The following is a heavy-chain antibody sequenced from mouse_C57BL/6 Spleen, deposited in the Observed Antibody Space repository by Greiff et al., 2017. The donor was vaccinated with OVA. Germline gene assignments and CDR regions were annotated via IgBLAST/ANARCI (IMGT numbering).Heavy chain of an antibody. V-gene: IGHV1-59*01. Sequence: QVQLQQPGAELVRPGTSVKLSCKASGYTFTSYWMHWVKQRPGQGLEWIGVIDPSDSYTNYNQKFKGKATLTVDTSSSTAYMQLSSLTSEDSAVYYCARSGVADYWGQGTTRTVSS. CDR3: ARSGVADY. CDR1: GYTFTSYW. D-gene: IGHD3-2*02. CDR2: IDPSDSYT. J-gene: IGHJ2*01.